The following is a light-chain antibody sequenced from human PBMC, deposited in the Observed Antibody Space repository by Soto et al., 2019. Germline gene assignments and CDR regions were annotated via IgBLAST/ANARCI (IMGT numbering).Light chain of an antibody. V-gene: IGKV2-28*01. CDR1: QSLLHSNGYNY. CDR3: MQAIKTPWT. Sequence: DIVMNHSPLSLPVTPGDPASISCRSIQSLLHSNGYNYLDWNLQNPGQSPQVLIYLGSNRASGVTDRFSGSGSGIDFTLKISRVEAEDVGVYYGMQAIKTPWTFGQGTKVEIK. J-gene: IGKJ1*01. CDR2: LGS.